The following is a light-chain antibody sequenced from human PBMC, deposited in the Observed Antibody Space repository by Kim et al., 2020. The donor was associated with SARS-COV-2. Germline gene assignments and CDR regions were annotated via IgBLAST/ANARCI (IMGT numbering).Light chain of an antibody. J-gene: IGKJ4*01. CDR1: QSVSSN. Sequence: EIVMTQSPATLSVSPGERATLSCRASQSVSSNLAWYQQKPGQAPRLLIYGASTRATGIPGRFSGSGSGTEFTLTISSLQSEDFAVYYYQQYSCSPLTCGEGTRVDIK. CDR2: GAS. V-gene: IGKV3-15*01. CDR3: QQYSCSPLT.